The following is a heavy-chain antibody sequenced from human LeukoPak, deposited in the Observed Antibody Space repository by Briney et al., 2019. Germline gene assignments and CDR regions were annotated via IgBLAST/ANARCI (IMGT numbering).Heavy chain of an antibody. D-gene: IGHD3-22*01. Sequence: GGSLRLSCAVSGFTFSGYAVTWVRQAPGKGLEWLSVISGSGSSTYYADSVKGRFTVSRGNSQNRLYLQMNSLTAEDTALYYCARTFYYDSTGYRYIDYWGQGTLVTVSS. CDR3: ARTFYYDSTGYRYIDY. CDR1: GFTFSGYA. J-gene: IGHJ4*02. V-gene: IGHV3-23*01. CDR2: ISGSGSST.